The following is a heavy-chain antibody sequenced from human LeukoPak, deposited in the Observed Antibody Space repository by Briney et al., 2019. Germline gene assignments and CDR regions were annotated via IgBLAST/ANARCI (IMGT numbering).Heavy chain of an antibody. CDR3: AKEAPVGYCGGDCYRPSDY. CDR1: GFTFSSYA. D-gene: IGHD2-21*02. CDR2: ISYDGSNK. V-gene: IGHV3-30-3*01. J-gene: IGHJ4*02. Sequence: GGSLRLSCAASGFTFSSYAMHWVRQAPGKGLEWVAVISYDGSNKYYADSVKGRFTISRDNSKNTLYLQMNSLRAEDTAVYYCAKEAPVGYCGGDCYRPSDYWGQGTLVTVSS.